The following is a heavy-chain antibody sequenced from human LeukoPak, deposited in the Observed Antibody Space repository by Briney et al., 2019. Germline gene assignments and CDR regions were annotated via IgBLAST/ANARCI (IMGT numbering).Heavy chain of an antibody. Sequence: PGGSLRFSCAASGFTFSNYGMHWVRQAPGKGLEWVAVISYDGSNKYYADSVKGRFTISRDNSKNTFYLQMISLRAEDTAVYYCAKDGGLTVTTHDAFDIWGQGTMVTVSS. CDR1: GFTFSNYG. CDR3: AKDGGLTVTTHDAFDI. V-gene: IGHV3-30*18. CDR2: ISYDGSNK. J-gene: IGHJ3*02. D-gene: IGHD4-17*01.